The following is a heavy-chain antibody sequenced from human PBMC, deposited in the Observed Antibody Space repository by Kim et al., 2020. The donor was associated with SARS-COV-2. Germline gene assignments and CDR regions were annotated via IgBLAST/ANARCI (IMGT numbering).Heavy chain of an antibody. Sequence: YADAVKGRFATSRDNSKNTLYLQRNSLRAGDTAVYYCAKRHGSGGWFDPWGQGTLVTVSS. CDR3: AKRHGSGGWFDP. V-gene: IGHV3-33*06. D-gene: IGHD3-16*01. J-gene: IGHJ5*02.